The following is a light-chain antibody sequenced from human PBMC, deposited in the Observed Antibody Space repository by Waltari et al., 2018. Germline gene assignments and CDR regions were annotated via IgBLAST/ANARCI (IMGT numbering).Light chain of an antibody. Sequence: EKVLTQSPAILSASPGEGFTLSCRASQSVATNLAWYQQKPGQAPRLVIYEASTRASGIPARFSGSGSGTEFTLTISGLQSEDCAVYYCQQYNDWYSFGQGTKLEIK. CDR3: QQYNDWYS. V-gene: IGKV3-15*01. CDR2: EAS. CDR1: QSVATN. J-gene: IGKJ2*03.